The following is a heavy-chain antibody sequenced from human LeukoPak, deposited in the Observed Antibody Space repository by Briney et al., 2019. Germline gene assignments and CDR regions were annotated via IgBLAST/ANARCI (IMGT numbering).Heavy chain of an antibody. CDR2: ISYDGSNK. CDR3: AKKRALGEVEYSSSCFDY. J-gene: IGHJ4*02. V-gene: IGHV3-30*18. CDR1: GFTFSSYG. D-gene: IGHD6-6*01. Sequence: PGRSLKLSCAASGFTFSSYGMHWVRQAPGKGLEWVAVISYDGSNKYYADSVKGRFTISRDNSKNTLYLQMNSLRAEDTAVYYCAKKRALGEVEYSSSCFDYWGQGTLVTVSS.